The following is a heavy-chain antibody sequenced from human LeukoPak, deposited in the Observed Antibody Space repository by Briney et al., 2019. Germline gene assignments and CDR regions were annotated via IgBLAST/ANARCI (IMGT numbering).Heavy chain of an antibody. J-gene: IGHJ4*02. CDR3: AKVKNSGYFDY. V-gene: IGHV3-48*03. CDR1: GFTFSSYE. D-gene: IGHD6-19*01. CDR2: ISSSGSTI. Sequence: SGGSLRLSCAASGFTFSSYEMNWVRQAPGKGLEWVSYISSSGSTIYYADSVKGRFTISRDNSKNTLYLQMNSLRAEDTAVYYCAKVKNSGYFDYWGQGTLVTVSS.